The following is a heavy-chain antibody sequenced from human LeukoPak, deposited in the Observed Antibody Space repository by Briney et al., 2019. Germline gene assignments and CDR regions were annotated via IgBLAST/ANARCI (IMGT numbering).Heavy chain of an antibody. V-gene: IGHV3-49*03. Sequence: GGSLRLSCAASGFTFADYAMVWFRQAPGEGLEWLCFIRSKSFGETFLYAPSLKGRFTTSRDDSKSIAYLQMNSLKAENTGMYYCTRATDGYPDLDYWGQGTLVTVSS. CDR3: TRATDGYPDLDY. D-gene: IGHD5-24*01. J-gene: IGHJ4*02. CDR2: IRSKSFGETF. CDR1: GFTFADYA.